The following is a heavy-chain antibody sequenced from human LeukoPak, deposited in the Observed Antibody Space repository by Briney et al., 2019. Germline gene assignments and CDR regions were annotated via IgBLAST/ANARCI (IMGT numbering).Heavy chain of an antibody. Sequence: GGSLRLSCPAYGFSFSREWMQWVRQAPGKGLVWVSRISDDGSITTYADSVQGRFTISRDNAKQSLYLQMNSLRVEHTAIYYCARDVSVNKVTTPFDHWGQGTLVTLAS. J-gene: IGHJ4*02. V-gene: IGHV3-74*03. D-gene: IGHD4-17*01. CDR1: GFSFSREW. CDR3: ARDVSVNKVTTPFDH. CDR2: ISDDGSIT.